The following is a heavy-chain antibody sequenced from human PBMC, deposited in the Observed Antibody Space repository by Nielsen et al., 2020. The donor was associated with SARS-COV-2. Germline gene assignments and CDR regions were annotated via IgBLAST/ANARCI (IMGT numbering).Heavy chain of an antibody. V-gene: IGHV3-21*05. D-gene: IGHD2-2*01. CDR1: GFTFSSYS. Sequence: GGSLRLSCVASGFTFSSYSMNWVRQAPGKGLEWISYISSRGTYTGYADSVKGRFVISRDNAKSSLYLQMNNLGAEDTAIYYCARDDGDCTTTSCNNWFDPWGQGTLVTVSS. J-gene: IGHJ5*02. CDR3: ARDDGDCTTTSCNNWFDP. CDR2: ISSRGTYT.